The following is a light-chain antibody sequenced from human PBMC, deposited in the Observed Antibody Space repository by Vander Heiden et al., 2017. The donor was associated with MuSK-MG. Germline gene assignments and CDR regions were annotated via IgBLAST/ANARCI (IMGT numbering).Light chain of an antibody. CDR1: QSVLFSSNNKNY. CDR3: QQDFTTGT. V-gene: IGKV4-1*01. J-gene: IGKJ1*01. Sequence: DIVMTQSPDSLAVSLGERATINCKSSQSVLFSSNNKNYLAWYQQKPGQPPKLLIYWASTRKSGVPDRFSDSGSGTDFTLTISSLQAEDVAVYYWQQDFTTGTFGQGTKVEIK. CDR2: WAS.